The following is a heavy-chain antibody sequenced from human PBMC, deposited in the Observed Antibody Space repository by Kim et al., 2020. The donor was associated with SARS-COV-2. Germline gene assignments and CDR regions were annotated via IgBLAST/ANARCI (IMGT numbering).Heavy chain of an antibody. V-gene: IGHV3-30*18. Sequence: GGSLRLSCAASGFTINTYGMYWVRQAPGKGLEWVAVISYDGSNKYYADSVKGRFTISRDNSKNTLYLQMNSLGAEDTAVYYCAKGVLRGVNYYYYGMDVWGQGTTVTVSS. CDR3: AKGVLRGVNYYYYGMDV. CDR1: GFTINTYG. D-gene: IGHD3-10*01. CDR2: ISYDGSNK. J-gene: IGHJ6*02.